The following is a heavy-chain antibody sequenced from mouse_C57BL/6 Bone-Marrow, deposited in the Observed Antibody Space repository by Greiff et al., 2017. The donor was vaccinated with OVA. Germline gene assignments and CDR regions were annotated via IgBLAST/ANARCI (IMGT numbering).Heavy chain of an antibody. J-gene: IGHJ2*01. D-gene: IGHD1-1*01. CDR2: INPGSGNT. Sequence: QVQLQQSGAELVRPGASVKLSCKASGYTFTDYYINWVKQRPGQGLEWIARINPGSGNTYYNEKFKDKATLTAEKSSSTAYMQRSSLTSEASAVYYCARWGGLKYGSSPYYFDYWGQGTTLTVSS. CDR3: ARWGGLKYGSSPYYFDY. V-gene: IGHV1-76*01. CDR1: GYTFTDYY.